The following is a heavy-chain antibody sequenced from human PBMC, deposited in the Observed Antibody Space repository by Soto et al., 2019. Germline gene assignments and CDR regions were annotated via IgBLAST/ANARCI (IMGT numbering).Heavy chain of an antibody. J-gene: IGHJ6*02. CDR1: GYTLTELS. CDR2: FDPEDGET. Sequence: ASVKVSCKVSGYTLTELSMHWVRQAPGKGLEWMGGFDPEDGETIYAQKFQGRVTMTEDTSTDTAYMELGSLGSEDTAVYYCATSTATPYYYYGMDVWGQGTTVTVSS. CDR3: ATSTATPYYYYGMDV. D-gene: IGHD2-15*01. V-gene: IGHV1-24*01.